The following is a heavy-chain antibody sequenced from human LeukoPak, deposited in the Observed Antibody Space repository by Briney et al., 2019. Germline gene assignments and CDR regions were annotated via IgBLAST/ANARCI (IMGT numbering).Heavy chain of an antibody. CDR3: ARGAGVVSNLLDN. D-gene: IGHD3-3*01. CDR1: GYTFTTYG. CDR2: ISAYNGNT. Sequence: ASVKVSCKASGYTFTTYGISWVRQAPGQGLEWMGWISAYNGNTNFAQNLQGRVTMTTDTSTSTAYMELRSLKSDDTALYYCARGAGVVSNLLDNWGQGNLVTVSS. V-gene: IGHV1-18*04. J-gene: IGHJ4*02.